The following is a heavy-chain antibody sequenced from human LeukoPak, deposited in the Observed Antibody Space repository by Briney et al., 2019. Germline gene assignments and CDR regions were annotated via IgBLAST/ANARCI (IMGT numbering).Heavy chain of an antibody. CDR1: GFTFSSSE. Sequence: GGSLRLSCAASGFTFSSSEMNWIRQAPGKGLEWISYISSRGVTIYYADSVTGRFTISRDNAKNSLYLQMNSLRAEDTAVYYCAREGRYYGSGSYPYWGQGTLVTVSS. CDR3: AREGRYYGSGSYPY. V-gene: IGHV3-48*03. CDR2: ISSRGVTI. D-gene: IGHD3-10*01. J-gene: IGHJ4*02.